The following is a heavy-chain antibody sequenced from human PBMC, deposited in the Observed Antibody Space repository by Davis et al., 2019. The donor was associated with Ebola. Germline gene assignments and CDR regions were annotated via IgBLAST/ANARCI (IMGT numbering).Heavy chain of an antibody. CDR2: ISGNMAEI. Sequence: PGGSLRLSCAASGFTFSSCAMTWVRQAPGKGLEWISYISGNMAEIYYADSVKGRFTISRSNAKNSLYLQMNNLRDEDTAVYYCARDYNYSFDYWGQGALVTVSS. CDR3: ARDYNYSFDY. CDR1: GFTFSSCA. D-gene: IGHD5-24*01. V-gene: IGHV3-48*02. J-gene: IGHJ4*02.